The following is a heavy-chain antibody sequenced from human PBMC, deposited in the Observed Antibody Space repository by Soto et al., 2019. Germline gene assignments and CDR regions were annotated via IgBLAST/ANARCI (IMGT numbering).Heavy chain of an antibody. Sequence: GDSLTISCKGSGYSFTSYWIGWVRQMPGKGLEWMGIIYPGDSDTRYSPSFQGQVTISADKSISTAYLQWSSLKASDTAMYYCARPSYYGSGSYSYYYGMDVWGQGPTVTVS. CDR1: GYSFTSYW. CDR2: IYPGDSDT. V-gene: IGHV5-51*01. CDR3: ARPSYYGSGSYSYYYGMDV. J-gene: IGHJ6*02. D-gene: IGHD3-10*01.